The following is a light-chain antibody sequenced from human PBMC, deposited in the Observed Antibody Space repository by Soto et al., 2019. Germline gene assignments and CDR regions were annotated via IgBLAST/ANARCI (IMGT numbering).Light chain of an antibody. J-gene: IGKJ1*01. Sequence: DIQMTQSPSTLSASVGDRVAITCRASQSISSWLAWYQQKPGKAPKLLIYKASSLESGVPSRFSGSGSGTEFTLTISSLKPDDSATYYCQQYHSYSWTFGQGTKVEIK. CDR1: QSISSW. CDR3: QQYHSYSWT. CDR2: KAS. V-gene: IGKV1-5*03.